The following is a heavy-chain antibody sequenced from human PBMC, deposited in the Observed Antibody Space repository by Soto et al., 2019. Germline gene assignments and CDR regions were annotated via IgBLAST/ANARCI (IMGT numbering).Heavy chain of an antibody. J-gene: IGHJ4*02. CDR2: INAGNGNT. V-gene: IGHV1-3*01. CDR1: GYTFTSYA. D-gene: IGHD1-26*01. Sequence: ASVKVSCKASGYTFTSYAMHWVRQAPGQRLEWMGWINAGNGNTKYSQKFQGRVTITRDTSTSTAYMELSSLRYDDTAVYYCARGGLSKPSYTGPYWGQGTLVTV. CDR3: ARGGLSKPSYTGPY.